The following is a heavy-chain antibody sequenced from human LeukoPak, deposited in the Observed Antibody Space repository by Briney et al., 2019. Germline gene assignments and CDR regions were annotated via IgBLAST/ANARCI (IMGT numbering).Heavy chain of an antibody. CDR1: GGSISSGIYY. V-gene: IGHV4-61*02. Sequence: SETLSLTCTVSGGSISSGIYYWSWIRQPAGKGLEWIGRIYTSGSTNYNPSLKSRVTISVDTSKNQFSLKLSSVTAADTAVYYCARGVSVVPLDYWGQGTLVTVSS. CDR3: ARGVSVVPLDY. D-gene: IGHD2-2*01. CDR2: IYTSGST. J-gene: IGHJ4*02.